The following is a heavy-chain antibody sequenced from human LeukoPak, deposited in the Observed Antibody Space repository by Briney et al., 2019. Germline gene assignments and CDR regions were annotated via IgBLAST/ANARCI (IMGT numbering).Heavy chain of an antibody. V-gene: IGHV1-24*01. CDR2: FDPEDGET. CDR1: GYTLTELS. D-gene: IGHD3-10*01. J-gene: IGHJ4*02. CDR3: ARSALSGSYYEEFDY. Sequence: ASVRVSCKVSGYTLTELSMHWVRQAPGKGLEWMGGFDPEDGETIYAQKFQGRVTMTEDTSTDTAYMELSSLRSEDTAVYYCARSALSGSYYEEFDYWGQGTLVTVSS.